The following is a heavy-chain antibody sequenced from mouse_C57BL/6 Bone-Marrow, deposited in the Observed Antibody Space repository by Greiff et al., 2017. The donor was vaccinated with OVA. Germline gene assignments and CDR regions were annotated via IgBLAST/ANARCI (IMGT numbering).Heavy chain of an antibody. CDR1: GYTFTSYW. Sequence: QVQLQQPGAELVMPGASVKLSCKASGYTFTSYWMQWVKQRPGQGLEWIGEIDPSDSYTNYNQKFKGKATLTVDTSSSTAYMQLSSLTSEDSAVYYCARDRAYGNYFDYWGQGTTLTVSS. CDR2: IDPSDSYT. V-gene: IGHV1-50*01. J-gene: IGHJ2*01. CDR3: ARDRAYGNYFDY. D-gene: IGHD2-1*01.